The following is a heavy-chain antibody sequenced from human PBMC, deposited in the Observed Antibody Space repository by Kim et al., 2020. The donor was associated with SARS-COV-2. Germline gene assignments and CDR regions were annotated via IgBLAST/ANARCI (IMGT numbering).Heavy chain of an antibody. CDR3: ARRLGGWRNYGMDV. CDR2: IYYSGRT. Sequence: SETLSLTCTVSGGSISSSSYYWGWIRQPPGKGLEWIGSIYYSGRTYYNPSLKSRVTISADTSKKQFSLKLSSVTAADTAVYYCARRLGGWRNYGMDVWGQGTTVTVSS. D-gene: IGHD6-19*01. J-gene: IGHJ6*02. V-gene: IGHV4-39*01. CDR1: GGSISSSSYY.